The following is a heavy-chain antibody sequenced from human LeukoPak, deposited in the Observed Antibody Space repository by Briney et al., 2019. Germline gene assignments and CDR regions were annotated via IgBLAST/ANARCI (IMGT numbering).Heavy chain of an antibody. V-gene: IGHV1-69*02. CDR3: ARTMVRGVMSMYYFDY. CDR2: IIPILGIA. Sequence: SVKVSCKASGGTFSSYTISWVRQAPGQGLEWMGRIIPILGIANYAQKFQGRVTITVDKSTSTAYMELSSLRSEDTAVYYCARTMVRGVMSMYYFDYWGQGTLVTVSS. D-gene: IGHD3-10*01. J-gene: IGHJ4*02. CDR1: GGTFSSYT.